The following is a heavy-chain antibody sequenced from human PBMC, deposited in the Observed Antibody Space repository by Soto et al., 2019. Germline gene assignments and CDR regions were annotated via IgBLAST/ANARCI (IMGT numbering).Heavy chain of an antibody. CDR1: GGSFSGYY. J-gene: IGHJ3*02. Sequence: SETLSLTCAVYGGSFSGYYLSWIRQPPGKGLEWIGEINHSGSTHFNPSLKSRVTISVDTSKNQFSLKMSFVTAADTALYYCARVERGTATTVVDAFDIWGPGTMVTVSS. CDR2: INHSGST. D-gene: IGHD1-1*01. V-gene: IGHV4-34*01. CDR3: ARVERGTATTVVDAFDI.